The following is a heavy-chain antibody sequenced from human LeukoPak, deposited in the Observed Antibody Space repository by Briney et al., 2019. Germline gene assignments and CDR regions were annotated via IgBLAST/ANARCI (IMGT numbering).Heavy chain of an antibody. CDR2: VCYSGRT. Sequence: PSETLSLACTVSGGSISNFYWSWIRQFPGNGLEGTGEVCYSGRTKDNLSLKGRLTISVDTSKNQFSLNLRSVTAAATAVYYCARVSYSNSYDYWYFDLWGRGTMVTVSS. CDR3: ARVSYSNSYDYWYFDL. J-gene: IGHJ2*01. V-gene: IGHV4-59*01. D-gene: IGHD6-13*01. CDR1: GGSISNFY.